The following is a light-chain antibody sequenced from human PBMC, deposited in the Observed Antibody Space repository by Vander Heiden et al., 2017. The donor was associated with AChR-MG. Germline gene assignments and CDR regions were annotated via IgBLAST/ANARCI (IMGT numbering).Light chain of an antibody. J-gene: IGLJ1*01. CDR2: RDT. CDR3: QVWDSGTYV. Sequence: SYELTQPLPVSVALGQTASITCGGNNIGSNNVHWYQQKPGQAPVLVIYRDTNRPSGIPERFSGSNSGNTATLTISRAQAGDEADYYCQVWDSGTYVFGTGTKVTVL. CDR1: NIGSNN. V-gene: IGLV3-9*01.